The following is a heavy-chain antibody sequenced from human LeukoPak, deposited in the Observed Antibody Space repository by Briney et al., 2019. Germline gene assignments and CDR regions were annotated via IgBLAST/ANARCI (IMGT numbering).Heavy chain of an antibody. CDR2: INEDGSTT. CDR3: VRDLGGRSGH. CDR1: GFTFSSNW. Sequence: QSGGSLRLSCAASGFTFSSNWMHWVRQAPGKGLVWVSRINEDGSTTNYADSVKGRSTIFRDNAKNTLYLQMNSLRAEDTAVYYCVRDLGGRSGHWGQGTLVPVSS. V-gene: IGHV3-74*01. J-gene: IGHJ4*02. D-gene: IGHD1-26*01.